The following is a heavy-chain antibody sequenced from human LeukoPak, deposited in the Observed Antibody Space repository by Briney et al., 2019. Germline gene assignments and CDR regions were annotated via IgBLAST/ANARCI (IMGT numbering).Heavy chain of an antibody. CDR1: GFTFSSYA. Sequence: GGSLRLSCAASGFTFSSYAMHWVRQAPGKGLEWVAVISYDGSNKYYADSVKGRFTISRDNSKNTLYLQMNSLRAEDTAVYYCARDRRDGFDYWGQGTLVTVSS. CDR3: ARDRRDGFDY. D-gene: IGHD5-24*01. V-gene: IGHV3-30*04. J-gene: IGHJ4*02. CDR2: ISYDGSNK.